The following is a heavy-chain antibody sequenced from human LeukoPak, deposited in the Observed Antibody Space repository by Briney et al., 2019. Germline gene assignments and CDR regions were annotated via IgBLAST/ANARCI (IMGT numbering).Heavy chain of an antibody. V-gene: IGHV3-30*01. J-gene: IGHJ5*02. D-gene: IGHD4-11*01. CDR2: ISYDGSNK. Sequence: PGRSLRLSCAASGFTFSGYAMHWVRQAPGKGLEWVAVISYDGSNKYYADSVKGRFTISRDNSKNTLYLQMNSLRAEDTAVYYCARVSTGFDPWGQGTLVTVSS. CDR1: GFTFSGYA. CDR3: ARVSTGFDP.